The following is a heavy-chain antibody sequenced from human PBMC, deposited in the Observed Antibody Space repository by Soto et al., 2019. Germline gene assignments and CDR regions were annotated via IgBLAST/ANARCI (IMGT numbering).Heavy chain of an antibody. D-gene: IGHD1-26*01. CDR3: ARASLGPGSSAGKGGFDP. V-gene: IGHV1-69*06. CDR1: GGAVSDYV. CDR2: IIPSFGTA. J-gene: IGHJ5*02. Sequence: QVHLVQSGAEVKKPGTSVRVSCKASGGAVSDYVIAWVRQAPGQGPEWMGGIIPSFGTANYAQTFLGRVTTTADKSTNTADLEQHSLTSEDTAVYYCARASLGPGSSAGKGGFDPWGQGTLVTVSS.